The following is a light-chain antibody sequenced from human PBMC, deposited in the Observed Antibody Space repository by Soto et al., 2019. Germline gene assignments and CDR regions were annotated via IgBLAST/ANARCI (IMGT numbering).Light chain of an antibody. CDR2: DAS. Sequence: DIQLTQSPSSLSATVGDRVTITCQASQDIRKYLNWYQQKPGKAPKLLIYDASNRETGVPSRFSGSGLGTEFSLSINSLQPEDIATYYCRQFEHPPCTFGQGTTLEIK. CDR1: QDIRKY. V-gene: IGKV1-33*01. CDR3: RQFEHPPCT. J-gene: IGKJ2*02.